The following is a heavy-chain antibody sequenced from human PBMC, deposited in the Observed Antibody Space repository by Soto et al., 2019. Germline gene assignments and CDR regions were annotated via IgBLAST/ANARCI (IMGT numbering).Heavy chain of an antibody. CDR2: IDYSGST. V-gene: IGHV4-39*01. CDR3: ARHTPAISISEH. D-gene: IGHD2-15*01. J-gene: IGHJ1*01. Sequence: QLQLQESGPGLVKPSETLSLTCTVSGGSISSSSYYWGWIRQPPGKGVGWIGSIDYSGSTYYNPSLNSRVTISVDTSKTQYSLNLSSVTAADTAVYFCARHTPAISISEHWGQGTLVTVSS. CDR1: GGSISSSSYY.